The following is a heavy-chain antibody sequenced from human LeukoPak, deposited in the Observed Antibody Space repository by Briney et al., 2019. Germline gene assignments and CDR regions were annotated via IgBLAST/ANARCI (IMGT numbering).Heavy chain of an antibody. J-gene: IGHJ4*02. V-gene: IGHV3-30*02. CDR3: ARGLHRIAVAGTGSFPFDY. D-gene: IGHD6-19*01. Sequence: GGSLRLSCAASGFTFSSYGMHWVRQAPGKGLEWVAFIRYDGSNKYYADSVKGRFTISRDNSKNTLYLQMNSLRAEDTAIYYCARGLHRIAVAGTGSFPFDYWGQGTLVTVSS. CDR2: IRYDGSNK. CDR1: GFTFSSYG.